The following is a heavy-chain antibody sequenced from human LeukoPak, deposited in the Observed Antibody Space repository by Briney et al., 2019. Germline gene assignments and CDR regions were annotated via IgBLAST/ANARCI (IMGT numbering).Heavy chain of an antibody. CDR3: ARASFRAFDI. CDR1: GGSISSGGYY. J-gene: IGHJ3*02. V-gene: IGHV4-31*03. Sequence: SETLSLTCTVSGGSISSGGYYWSWIRQHPGKGLEWIGYIYYSGSTYYNPSLKSRVTISVDTSKNQFSLKLSSVTAADTAVYYCARASFRAFDIWGQGTMVAVSS. CDR2: IYYSGST.